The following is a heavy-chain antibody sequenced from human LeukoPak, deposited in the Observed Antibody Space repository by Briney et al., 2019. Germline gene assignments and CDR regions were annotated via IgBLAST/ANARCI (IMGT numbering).Heavy chain of an antibody. V-gene: IGHV3-21*01. CDR3: ARGSSSWYYLDY. D-gene: IGHD6-13*01. CDR2: ISSSSSYI. CDR1: GFTFSSYS. Sequence: GGSLRLSCVASGFTFSSYSMNWVRQAPGKGLEWVSFISSSSSYIYYADSVKGRFTISRDNAKNSLYLQMNSLRVEDTAVYYCARGSSSWYYLDYWGQGTLVTVSS. J-gene: IGHJ4*02.